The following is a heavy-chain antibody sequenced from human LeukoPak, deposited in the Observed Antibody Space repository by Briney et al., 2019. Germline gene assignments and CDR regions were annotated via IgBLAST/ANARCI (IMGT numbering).Heavy chain of an antibody. CDR1: GFTFSSYG. J-gene: IGHJ4*02. V-gene: IGHV3-30*02. Sequence: GGSLRLSCAASGFTFSSYGMYWVRQAPGKGLEWVAFIRYDGSNNYYGDSVKGRFTISRDNSKNTLYLQMNSLRAEDTAVYYCARGRRTYYYDSSGYLDLQGHFDYWGQGTLVTVSS. CDR2: IRYDGSNN. D-gene: IGHD3-22*01. CDR3: ARGRRTYYYDSSGYLDLQGHFDY.